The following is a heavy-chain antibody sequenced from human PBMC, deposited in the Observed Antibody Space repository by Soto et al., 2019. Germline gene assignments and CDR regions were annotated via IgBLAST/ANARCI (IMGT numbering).Heavy chain of an antibody. CDR2: IYYSGGT. D-gene: IGHD2-2*01. V-gene: IGHV4-30-4*01. CDR3: ARVVPPARPDY. CDR1: GGSISSADYY. Sequence: QVQLQESGPRLVKPSQTLSLTCTVSGGSISSADYYWSWIRQPPGKGLEWIGYIYYSGGTYYNPSLKRRVTISVDTSKNQYALQLSSVTVADTAVDDSARVVPPARPDYRGQRTLVTV. J-gene: IGHJ4*02.